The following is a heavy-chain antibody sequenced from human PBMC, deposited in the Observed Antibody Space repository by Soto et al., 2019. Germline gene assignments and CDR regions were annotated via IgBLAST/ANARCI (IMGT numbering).Heavy chain of an antibody. CDR3: ARDIESVTAKHFFYYYAMDV. CDR2: VSANNGHT. J-gene: IGHJ6*02. D-gene: IGHD2-8*01. V-gene: IGHV1-18*01. CDR1: GFTFSNYG. Sequence: ASVKVSCKASGFTFSNYGLNWVRQAPGQGLEWMGWVSANNGHTNYAQDLQGRVSMTTDTSTSTAYMELRGLTFDDTAVYYCARDIESVTAKHFFYYYAMDVWGQGATVTVSS.